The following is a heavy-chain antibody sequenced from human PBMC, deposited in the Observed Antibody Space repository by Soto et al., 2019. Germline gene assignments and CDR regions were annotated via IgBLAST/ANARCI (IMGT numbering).Heavy chain of an antibody. CDR2: TFHDGTA. V-gene: IGHV4-4*02. Sequence: SETLSLTCAVSGVSISSGNWWTWVRQSPQRGLEYIGETFHDGTANYYPSFERRVAISVDTSKNQFSLKLTSVTAADTAIYFCARLVYDTRLNYMYFDFWGQGTLVTVSS. J-gene: IGHJ4*02. D-gene: IGHD3-10*01. CDR3: ARLVYDTRLNYMYFDF. CDR1: GVSISSGNW.